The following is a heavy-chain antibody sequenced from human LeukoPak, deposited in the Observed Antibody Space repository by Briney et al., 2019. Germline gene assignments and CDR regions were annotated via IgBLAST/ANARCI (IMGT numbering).Heavy chain of an antibody. V-gene: IGHV3-30*18. D-gene: IGHD6-19*01. J-gene: IGHJ4*02. CDR3: AKDLYRGGGWPVFDY. Sequence: GGSLRLSCAASGFTFSSYGMHWVRQAPGKGLEWVAVISYDGSNKYYADSVKGRFTISRDNSKNTLYLQMNSLRAEDTAVCYCAKDLYRGGGWPVFDYWGQGTLVTVSS. CDR2: ISYDGSNK. CDR1: GFTFSSYG.